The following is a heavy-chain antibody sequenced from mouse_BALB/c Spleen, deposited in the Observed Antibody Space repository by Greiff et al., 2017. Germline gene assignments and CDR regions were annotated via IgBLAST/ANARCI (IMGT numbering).Heavy chain of an antibody. CDR2: IYPYNGGT. V-gene: IGHV1S29*02. CDR3: ARADGYDGYAMDY. D-gene: IGHD2-2*01. CDR1: GYTFTDYN. J-gene: IGHJ4*01. Sequence: VQLKESGPELVKPGASVKISCKASGYTFTDYNMHWVKQSHGKSLEWIGYIYPYNGGTGYNQKFKSKATLTVDNSSSTAYMELRSLTSEDSAVYYCARADGYDGYAMDYWGQGTSVTVSS.